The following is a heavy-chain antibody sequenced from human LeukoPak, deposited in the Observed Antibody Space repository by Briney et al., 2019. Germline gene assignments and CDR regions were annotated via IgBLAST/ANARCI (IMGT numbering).Heavy chain of an antibody. CDR2: IYYSGST. J-gene: IGHJ4*02. V-gene: IGHV4-39*07. D-gene: IGHD3-16*01. CDR1: GGSNSSSSYY. Sequence: SETLSLTCTVSGGSNSSSSYYWGWIRQPPGKGLEWIGSIYYSGSTYYNPSLKSRVIISVDTSKNQFSLKLSSVTAADTAVYYCARVHEFSFGVRGYFDYWGQGTLVTVSS. CDR3: ARVHEFSFGVRGYFDY.